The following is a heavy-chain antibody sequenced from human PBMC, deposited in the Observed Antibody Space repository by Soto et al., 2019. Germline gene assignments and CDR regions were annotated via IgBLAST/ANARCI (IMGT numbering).Heavy chain of an antibody. CDR2: IYYSGST. D-gene: IGHD3-10*01. Sequence: PSETLSLTCTVSGGSISSYYWSWIRQPPGKGLEWIGYIYYSGSTNYNPSLKSRVTISVDTSKNQFSLKLSSVTAADTAVYYCARDHGRYYYGSGDYYYYGMDVWGQGTTVTVSS. CDR1: GGSISSYY. V-gene: IGHV4-59*01. J-gene: IGHJ6*02. CDR3: ARDHGRYYYGSGDYYYYGMDV.